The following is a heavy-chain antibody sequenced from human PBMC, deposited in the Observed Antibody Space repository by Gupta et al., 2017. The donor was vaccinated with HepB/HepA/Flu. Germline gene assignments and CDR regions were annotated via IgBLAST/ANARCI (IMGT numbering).Heavy chain of an antibody. CDR3: ARVPDSSGYYPYYYYYYMDV. Sequence: QVQLVQSGAEVKKPGSSVKVSCKASGGTFSSYAISWVRQAPGQGLEWMGGIIPIFGTANYAQKFQGRVTITADKSTSTAYMELSSLRSEDTAVYYCARVPDSSGYYPYYYYYYMDVWGKGTTVTVSS. CDR2: IIPIFGTA. V-gene: IGHV1-69*06. CDR1: GGTFSSYA. D-gene: IGHD3-22*01. J-gene: IGHJ6*03.